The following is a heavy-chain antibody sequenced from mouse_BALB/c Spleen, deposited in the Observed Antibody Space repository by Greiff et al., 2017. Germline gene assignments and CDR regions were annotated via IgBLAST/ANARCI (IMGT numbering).Heavy chain of an antibody. J-gene: IGHJ3*01. V-gene: IGHV1-7*01. Sequence: VQLVESGAELAKPGASVKMSCKASGYTFTSYWMHWVKQRPGQGLEWIGYINPSTGYTEYNQKFKDKATLTADKSSSTAYMQLSSLTSEDSAVYYCARGEPAWFAYWGQGTLVTVSA. CDR2: INPSTGYT. CDR3: ARGEPAWFAY. CDR1: GYTFTSYW.